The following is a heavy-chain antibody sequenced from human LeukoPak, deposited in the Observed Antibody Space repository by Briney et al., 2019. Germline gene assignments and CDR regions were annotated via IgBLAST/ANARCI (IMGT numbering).Heavy chain of an antibody. V-gene: IGHV3-23*01. Sequence: GGSLRLSCAASGFTFSSYGMHWIRQAPGKGLEWVSAISGSGGSTYYADSVKGQFTISRDNSKNTLYLQMNSLRAEDTAVYYCAKAMAHSSSSFDYWGQGTLVTVSS. CDR3: AKAMAHSSSSFDY. CDR2: ISGSGGST. J-gene: IGHJ4*02. D-gene: IGHD6-13*01. CDR1: GFTFSSYG.